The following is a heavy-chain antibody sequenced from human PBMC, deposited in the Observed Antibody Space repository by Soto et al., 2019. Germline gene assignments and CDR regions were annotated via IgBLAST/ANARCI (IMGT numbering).Heavy chain of an antibody. D-gene: IGHD3-22*01. J-gene: IGHJ3*02. Sequence: GGSLRLSCAASGFTVSSNYMSWVRQAPGKGLEWVSVIYSGGSTYYADSVKGRFTISRDNSKNTLYLQMNSLSAEDTAVYYCARAQGYYECSAADAFDIWGQGTMVTVSS. CDR2: IYSGGST. CDR1: GFTVSSNY. V-gene: IGHV3-53*01. CDR3: ARAQGYYECSAADAFDI.